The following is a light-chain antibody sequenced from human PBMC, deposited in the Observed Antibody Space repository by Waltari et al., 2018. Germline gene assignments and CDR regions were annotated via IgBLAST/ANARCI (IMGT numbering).Light chain of an antibody. V-gene: IGKV3-15*01. J-gene: IGKJ1*01. CDR3: QQYNNWPPWT. CDR2: AAS. CDR1: QSVNDN. Sequence: EIVMTQSPATPSVSPGERATLSCRASQSVNDNLAWYQQKPGQAPRLLIYAASTRATGIPARFSGSGSGTEFTLTISSLQSEDFAVYYCQQYNNWPPWTFGQGTTVEIK.